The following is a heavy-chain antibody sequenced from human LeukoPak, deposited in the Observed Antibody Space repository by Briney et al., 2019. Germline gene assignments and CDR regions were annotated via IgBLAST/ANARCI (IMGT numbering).Heavy chain of an antibody. V-gene: IGHV3-15*01. CDR2: IKSKTGGGTT. J-gene: IGHJ6*04. Sequence: GGSLRLSCAASGFTFSNAWMSWVRQAPGKGLEWVGRIKSKTGGGTTDYAAPVKGRFTISRDDSKNTLYLQMNSLKTEDTAVYYCTTTYTSYSYYYGMDVWGKGTTVTVSS. CDR1: GFTFSNAW. CDR3: TTTYTSYSYYYGMDV. D-gene: IGHD6-6*01.